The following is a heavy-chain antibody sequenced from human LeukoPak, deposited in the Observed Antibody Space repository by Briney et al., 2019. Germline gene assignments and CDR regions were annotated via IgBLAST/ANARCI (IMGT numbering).Heavy chain of an antibody. CDR3: AVEGGEMATNRDYFDY. J-gene: IGHJ4*02. V-gene: IGHV3-21*04. Sequence: GGSLRLSCAASGFTFSNYSMNWVRQAPGKGLEWVSSISSNSKYIYYADSVKGRFTISRDNSKNTLYLQMNSLRAEDTAVYYCAVEGGEMATNRDYFDYWGQGTLVTVSS. CDR1: GFTFSNYS. CDR2: ISSNSKYI. D-gene: IGHD5-24*01.